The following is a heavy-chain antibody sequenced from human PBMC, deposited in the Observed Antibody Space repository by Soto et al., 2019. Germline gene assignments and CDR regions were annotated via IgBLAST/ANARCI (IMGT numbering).Heavy chain of an antibody. CDR3: ARVLYDSSGSFDY. D-gene: IGHD3-22*01. J-gene: IGHJ4*02. Sequence: SETLSLTCTVSGGSISSGDYYWSWIRQPPGKGLEWIGYIYYSGSTYYNPSLKSRVTISVDTSKNQFSLKLSSVTAADTAVYYCARVLYDSSGSFDYWGQGTLVTVSS. V-gene: IGHV4-30-4*01. CDR2: IYYSGST. CDR1: GGSISSGDYY.